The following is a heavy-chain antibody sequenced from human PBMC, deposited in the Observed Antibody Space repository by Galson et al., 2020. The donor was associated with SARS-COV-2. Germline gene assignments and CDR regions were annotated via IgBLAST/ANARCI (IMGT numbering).Heavy chain of an antibody. J-gene: IGHJ5*02. Sequence: ASVKVSCKVSGYTLTELSMHWVRQAPGKGLEWMGGFDPDDGETIYAQKFQGRVTMTEDTSTDTAYMELSSLRSEDTAVYYCATGTAQITMGRGVIITTPGTWFDPWGQGTLVTVSS. V-gene: IGHV1-24*01. CDR1: GYTLTELS. CDR3: ATGTAQITMGRGVIITTPGTWFDP. CDR2: FDPDDGET. D-gene: IGHD3-10*01.